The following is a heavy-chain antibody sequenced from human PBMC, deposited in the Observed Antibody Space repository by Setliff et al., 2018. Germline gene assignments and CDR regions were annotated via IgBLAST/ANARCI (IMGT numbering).Heavy chain of an antibody. CDR1: GYSISSGYF. CDR2: IYHSGRT. CDR3: ASPVDEYSSSWIFDY. J-gene: IGHJ4*02. D-gene: IGHD6-13*01. V-gene: IGHV4-38-2*01. Sequence: SETLSLTCAVSGYSISSGYFWAWIRQPPGKGLEWIGSIYHSGRTYYNPSLKSRVTMSVDTSKNQFSLRLSSVTAADTAVYNCASPVDEYSSSWIFDYWGQGTLVTVSS.